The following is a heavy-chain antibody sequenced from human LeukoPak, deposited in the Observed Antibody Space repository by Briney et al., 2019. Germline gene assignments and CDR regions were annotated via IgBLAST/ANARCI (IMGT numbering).Heavy chain of an antibody. CDR1: GFTFSSNA. CDR2: ISVSGSRA. V-gene: IGHV3-23*01. CDR3: TKDHDGMRA. J-gene: IGHJ6*02. Sequence: GGSLRLSCAASGFTFSSNAMSWVRQAPGKGLEWVSVISVSGSRAYYADFVKSRFTVSRDNSKNTVLLQMNSLRVEDTAVYYCTKDHDGMRAWGQGTTVTVSS.